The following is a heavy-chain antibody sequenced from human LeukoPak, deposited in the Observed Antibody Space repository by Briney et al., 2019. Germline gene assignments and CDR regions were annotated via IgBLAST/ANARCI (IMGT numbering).Heavy chain of an antibody. CDR3: ARPCIAARRPHAFDI. D-gene: IGHD6-6*01. CDR2: INHSGST. J-gene: IGHJ3*02. CDR1: GGSFSGYY. Sequence: SETLSLTCAVYGGSFSGYYWSWIRQPPGKGLEWIGEINHSGSTNYNPSLKSRVTISVDTSKNQSSLKLSSVTAADTAVYYCARPCIAARRPHAFDIWGQGTMVTVSS. V-gene: IGHV4-34*01.